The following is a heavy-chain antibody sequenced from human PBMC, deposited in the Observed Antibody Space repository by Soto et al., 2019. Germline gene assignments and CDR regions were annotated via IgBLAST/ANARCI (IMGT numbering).Heavy chain of an antibody. CDR3: AKEDRRMVVTATDAFNI. J-gene: IGHJ3*02. V-gene: IGHV3-30*18. CDR1: GFTFSSYG. D-gene: IGHD2-21*02. CDR2: ISYDGSNK. Sequence: QVQLVESGGGVVQPGRSLRLPCAASGFTFSSYGMHWVRQAPGKGLERVAVISYDGSNKYYAESVKGRFTISRDNSKNTLYLQMNSLRAEDTAVYYCAKEDRRMVVTATDAFNIWGKGTMVTVSS.